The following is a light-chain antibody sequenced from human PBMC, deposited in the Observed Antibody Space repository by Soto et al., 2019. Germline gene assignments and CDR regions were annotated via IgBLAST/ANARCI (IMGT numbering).Light chain of an antibody. V-gene: IGLV2-23*02. Sequence: QSALTQPASVSGSPGQSITISCTGTSSDVGSDNHVSWYQQHPGKAPKVMIYQVNKRPSGVSNRFSGSKSGNTDSLTISGLQAEEEADCYCCSYVGGTTFDWVFGGGTKLTVL. J-gene: IGLJ3*02. CDR1: SSDVGSDNH. CDR3: CSYVGGTTFDWV. CDR2: QVN.